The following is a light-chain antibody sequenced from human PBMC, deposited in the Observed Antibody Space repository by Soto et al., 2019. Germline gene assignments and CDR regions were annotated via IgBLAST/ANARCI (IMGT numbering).Light chain of an antibody. V-gene: IGKV1-5*01. CDR3: GQYNGYST. Sequence: DIQMTQSPSTLSSSVGDRVTITCRASQSLNGRLAWYQQRPGQAPNLLIYDVSTLETGVPSRFSGTGSETEFTLTSSGLQRDDCAADYCGQYNGYSTFGAGTKV. J-gene: IGKJ4*02. CDR2: DVS. CDR1: QSLNGR.